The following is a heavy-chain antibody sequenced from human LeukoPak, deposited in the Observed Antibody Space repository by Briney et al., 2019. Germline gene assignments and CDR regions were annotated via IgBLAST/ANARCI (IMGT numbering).Heavy chain of an antibody. D-gene: IGHD2-15*01. CDR2: INPNSCGT. J-gene: IGHJ4*02. CDR1: GYTFTVYY. CDR3: ARPSEADYYFDS. V-gene: IGHV1-2*02. Sequence: ASVSVSSKPSGYTFTVYYMHWVRQAPGQGDERMEWINPNSCGTNYAQKFQGSVTMTRDTSISTAYMELSRLRSDDTAVYSCARPSEADYYFDSWGQGTLVTVSS.